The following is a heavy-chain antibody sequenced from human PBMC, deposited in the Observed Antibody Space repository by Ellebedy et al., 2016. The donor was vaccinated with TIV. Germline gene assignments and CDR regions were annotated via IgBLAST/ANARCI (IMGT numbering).Heavy chain of an antibody. CDR1: GFTFSSYS. CDR3: ARYGIAAGYGMDV. CDR2: ISSSSSYI. Sequence: GGSLRLXCAASGFTFSSYSMNWVRQAPGKGLEWVSSISSSSSYIYYADSVKGRFTISRDNAKNSLYLQMNSLRAEDTAVYYCARYGIAAGYGMDVWGQGTTVTVSS. V-gene: IGHV3-21*01. D-gene: IGHD6-13*01. J-gene: IGHJ6*02.